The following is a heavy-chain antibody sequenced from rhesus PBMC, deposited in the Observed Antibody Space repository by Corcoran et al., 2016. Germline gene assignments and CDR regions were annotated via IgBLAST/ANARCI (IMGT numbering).Heavy chain of an antibody. CDR3: ARASRVRALDY. CDR1: GGTISSGYYY. V-gene: IGHV4S12*01. Sequence: QVQLQESGPGVVKPSETLSLTCAVFGGTISSGYYYWSWIRQPPGKGLEWIGGIYSNRESTNYNPSLNSQVTIAKDTSKNHFTLRLCSVTATDTALYYCARASRVRALDYWGQGVLVTVSS. J-gene: IGHJ4*01. D-gene: IGHD6-13*01. CDR2: IYSNREST.